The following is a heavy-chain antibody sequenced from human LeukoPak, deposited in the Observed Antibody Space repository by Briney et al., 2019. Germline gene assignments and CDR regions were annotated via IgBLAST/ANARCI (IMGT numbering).Heavy chain of an antibody. Sequence: SETLSLTCAVYGGSFSGYYWSWIRQPPGKGLERIGEINHSGSTNYNPSLKSRVTISVDTSKNQFSLKLSSVTAADTAVYYCARLRYSSSPRYGMDVWGQGTTVTVSS. CDR2: INHSGST. D-gene: IGHD3-9*01. V-gene: IGHV4-34*01. CDR3: ARLRYSSSPRYGMDV. CDR1: GGSFSGYY. J-gene: IGHJ6*02.